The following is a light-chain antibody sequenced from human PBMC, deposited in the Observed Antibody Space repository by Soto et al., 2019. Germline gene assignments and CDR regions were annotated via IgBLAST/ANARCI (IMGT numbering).Light chain of an antibody. CDR1: SSDVGGYNY. J-gene: IGLJ1*01. CDR3: SSYTSSSTFYV. Sequence: QSALTQPDSVSGSPGQSITISCTGTSSDVGGYNYVSWYQQHPGKAPKPMIYDVSNRPSGVSNRFSGSKSGNTASLTISGLQAEDEAVYYCSSYTSSSTFYVFGTGTKLTVL. CDR2: DVS. V-gene: IGLV2-14*01.